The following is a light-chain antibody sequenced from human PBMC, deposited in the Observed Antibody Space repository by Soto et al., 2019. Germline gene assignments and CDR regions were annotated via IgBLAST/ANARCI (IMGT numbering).Light chain of an antibody. J-gene: IGLJ1*01. Sequence: QSVLSQPASVSGSPGQSITISCTGTSSDVGRYNYVSWYQHHPGKAPKLMIYEVSNRPSGVYDRFSGSKSANTASLTISGLQAEDEEDYYCISYTDSTTLEAFGTGTKV. CDR2: EVS. CDR1: SSDVGRYNY. V-gene: IGLV2-14*01. CDR3: ISYTDSTTLEA.